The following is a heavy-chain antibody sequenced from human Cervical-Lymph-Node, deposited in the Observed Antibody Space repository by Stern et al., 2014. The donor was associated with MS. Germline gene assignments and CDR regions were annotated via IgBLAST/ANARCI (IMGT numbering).Heavy chain of an antibody. J-gene: IGHJ4*02. V-gene: IGHV1-24*01. CDR2: FAPEDGET. Sequence: QVQLVQSGAEVKKPGASVKVSCKVSGYTLTELSMHWVRQAPGKGLEWMGGFAPEDGETIYAQKFQGRVTMTEDTSTDTAYMELSSLRSEDTAVYYCATHSRGKWELLLVLDYWGQGTLVTVSS. CDR1: GYTLTELS. D-gene: IGHD1-26*01. CDR3: ATHSRGKWELLLVLDY.